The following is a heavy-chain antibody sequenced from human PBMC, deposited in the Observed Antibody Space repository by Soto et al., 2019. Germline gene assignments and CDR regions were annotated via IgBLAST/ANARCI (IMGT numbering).Heavy chain of an antibody. Sequence: PGGTLRLFCAASGFTFSNAWMSWVRQAPGKGLEWVGRIKSKTDGGTTDYAAPVKGRFTISRDDSKNTLYLQMNSLKTEDTAVYYCTTDGVVTEGVDAFDIWGQGTMVTV. CDR2: IKSKTDGGTT. CDR1: GFTFSNAW. D-gene: IGHD2-21*02. V-gene: IGHV3-15*01. J-gene: IGHJ3*02. CDR3: TTDGVVTEGVDAFDI.